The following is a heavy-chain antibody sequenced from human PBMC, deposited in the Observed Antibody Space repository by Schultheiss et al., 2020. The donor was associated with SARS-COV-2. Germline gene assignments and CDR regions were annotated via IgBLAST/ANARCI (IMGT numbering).Heavy chain of an antibody. CDR1: GGSFSGYY. V-gene: IGHV4-34*01. Sequence: SQTLSLTCAVYGGSFSGYYWSWIRQPPGKGLEWIGYIYYSGSTNYNPSLKSRVTMSVDTSKNQLSLKLSSVTAADTAVYYCASPAPRYCSGGSCYRNYYYYYRMDVWGQGTTVTGSS. J-gene: IGHJ6*02. CDR3: ASPAPRYCSGGSCYRNYYYYYRMDV. CDR2: IYYSGST. D-gene: IGHD2-15*01.